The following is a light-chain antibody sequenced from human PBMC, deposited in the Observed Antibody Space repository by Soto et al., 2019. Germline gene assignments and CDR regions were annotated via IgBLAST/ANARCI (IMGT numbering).Light chain of an antibody. V-gene: IGKV1-5*03. Sequence: IQMTQSPSTLSGSVGDRVTITSRASQTISSLLAWYQQKPGKAPKLLIYKASTLKSGVPSRFSGSGSGTEFTLTISSLQPDDFATYYCQHYNSYSEAFGQGTKVDIK. J-gene: IGKJ1*01. CDR1: QTISSL. CDR3: QHYNSYSEA. CDR2: KAS.